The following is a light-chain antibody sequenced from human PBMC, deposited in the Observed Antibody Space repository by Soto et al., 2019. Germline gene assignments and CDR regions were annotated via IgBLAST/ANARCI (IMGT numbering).Light chain of an antibody. CDR3: QQYSDWPPWR. Sequence: EIVMTQSPATLSVSPGERATLSCRASQSVSSNLAWYQQKPGQAPRLLIYGASTRATGIPARFSGGGSETEFTLTISSLQSEDFAVYYCQQYSDWPPWRFGQGTKVDIK. CDR1: QSVSSN. CDR2: GAS. J-gene: IGKJ1*01. V-gene: IGKV3-15*01.